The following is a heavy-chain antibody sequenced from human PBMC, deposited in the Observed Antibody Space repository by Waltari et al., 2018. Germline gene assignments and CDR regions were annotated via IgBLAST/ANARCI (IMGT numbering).Heavy chain of an antibody. V-gene: IGHV4-34*01. D-gene: IGHD5-18*01. CDR1: GGSFSGYY. J-gene: IGHJ5*02. Sequence: QVQLQQWGAGLLKPSETLSLTCAVYGGSFSGYYWSWIRQPPGKGLEWIGEINHSGSTNYNPSLKSRVTISVDTSKNQFSLKLSSVTAADTAVYYCARRRAPWSYGYWFDPWGQGTLVTVSS. CDR3: ARRRAPWSYGYWFDP. CDR2: INHSGST.